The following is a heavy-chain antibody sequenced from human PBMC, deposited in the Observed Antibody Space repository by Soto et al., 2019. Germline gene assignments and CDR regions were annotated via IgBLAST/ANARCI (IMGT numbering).Heavy chain of an antibody. CDR3: ARGFRRYYDSSGYYYGDFGY. CDR2: ISAYNGNT. D-gene: IGHD3-22*01. V-gene: IGHV1-18*01. Sequence: ASVKVSCKASGYTFTSYGISWVRQAPGQGLEWMGWISAYNGNTNYAQKLQGRVTMTTDTSTSTAYMELRSLRSDDTALYYCARGFRRYYDSSGYYYGDFGYWGQGTLVTVSS. CDR1: GYTFTSYG. J-gene: IGHJ4*02.